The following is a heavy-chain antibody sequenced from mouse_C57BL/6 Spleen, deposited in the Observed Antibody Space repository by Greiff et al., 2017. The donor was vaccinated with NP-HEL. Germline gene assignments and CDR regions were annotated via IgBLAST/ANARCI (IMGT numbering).Heavy chain of an antibody. J-gene: IGHJ2*01. CDR2: IRSKSNNYAT. V-gene: IGHV10-1*01. D-gene: IGHD3-3*01. CDR3: VRGDVYYFDY. CDR1: GFSFNTYA. Sequence: EVKLMESGGGLVQPKGSLKLSCAASGFSFNTYAMNWVRQAPGKGLEWVARIRSKSNNYATYYADSVKDRFTISRDDSESMLYLQMNNLKTEDTAMYYCVRGDVYYFDYWGQGTTLTVSS.